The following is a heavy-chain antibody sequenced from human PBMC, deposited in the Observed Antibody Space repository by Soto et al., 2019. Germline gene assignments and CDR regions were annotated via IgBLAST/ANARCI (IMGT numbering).Heavy chain of an antibody. CDR2: IYYSGST. J-gene: IGHJ6*02. V-gene: IGHV4-59*01. D-gene: IGHD1-26*01. Sequence: QVQLQESGPGLVKPSETLSFTCTVSGGSISSYYWSWIRQPPGKGLEWIGYIYYSGSTNYNPSLKSRVTISVDTSKNQFSLKLSSVTAADTAVYYCARDGIRGMDVWGQGTTVTVSS. CDR1: GGSISSYY. CDR3: ARDGIRGMDV.